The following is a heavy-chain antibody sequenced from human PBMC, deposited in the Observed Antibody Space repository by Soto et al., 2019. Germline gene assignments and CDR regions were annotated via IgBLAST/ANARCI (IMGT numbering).Heavy chain of an antibody. V-gene: IGHV3-23*01. Sequence: EVQLLESGGGLVQPGGSLRLSCESSGFTFAGYAINWVRQAPGKGLEWVSAMSGSGAKTFYADSVKGRFTISRDNSKNTVYLQMNSLRGDDTAIYFWAKDRGRGNYGVLKDFEYWGQGTLVTVSS. D-gene: IGHD1-7*01. CDR1: GFTFAGYA. CDR3: AKDRGRGNYGVLKDFEY. CDR2: MSGSGAKT. J-gene: IGHJ4*02.